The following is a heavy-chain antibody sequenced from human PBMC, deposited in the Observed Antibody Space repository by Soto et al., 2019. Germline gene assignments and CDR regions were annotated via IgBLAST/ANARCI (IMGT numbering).Heavy chain of an antibody. CDR1: GGSVSYGDPS. J-gene: IGHJ4*02. V-gene: IGHV4-30-2*01. CDR2: IYRDGNT. Sequence: TLSLTCAVSGGSVSYGDPSWSWIRQPPGEGLEWLGCIYRDGNTFYNPSLKSRVTISLDMSRNEFSLNLNSVTAADTAVYYCARVVGSSGDYFDYWGQGTLVTVSS. D-gene: IGHD3-10*01. CDR3: ARVVGSSGDYFDY.